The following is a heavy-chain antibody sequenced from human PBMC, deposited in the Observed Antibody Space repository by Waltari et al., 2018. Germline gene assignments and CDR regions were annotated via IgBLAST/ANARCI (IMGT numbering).Heavy chain of an antibody. CDR2: LTGSGIRK. D-gene: IGHD1-1*01. J-gene: IGHJ3*01. Sequence: EVQVVESGGGLVQPGGSLRLSCVVSGFTFRNYAMSWVRGAPGKVREWVSGLTGSGIRKYYADSVNGRFTISRDNSKNTLYLQMESLRAEDTAVYYCAKDLEELLPSAFDFWGQGTMVTVSS. V-gene: IGHV3-23*04. CDR3: AKDLEELLPSAFDF. CDR1: GFTFRNYA.